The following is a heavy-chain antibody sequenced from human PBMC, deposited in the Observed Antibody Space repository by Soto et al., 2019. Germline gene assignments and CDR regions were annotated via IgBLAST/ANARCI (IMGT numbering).Heavy chain of an antibody. CDR3: ARVIAVVLPFDY. D-gene: IGHD6-19*01. CDR2: INAGNGNT. CDR1: GYTFTSYA. J-gene: IGHJ4*02. Sequence: QVQLVQSGAEVKKPGASVKVSCKASGYTFTSYAMHWGRQAPGQRLEWMGWINAGNGNTKYSQKFQGRVTITRDTSASTAYMELSSLRSEDTAVYYCARVIAVVLPFDYWGQGTLVTVSS. V-gene: IGHV1-3*01.